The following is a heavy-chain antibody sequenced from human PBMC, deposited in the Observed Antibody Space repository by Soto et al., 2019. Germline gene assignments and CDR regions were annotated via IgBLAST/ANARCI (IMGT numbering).Heavy chain of an antibody. Sequence: QVQLVQSGAEVKKPGASVKVSCKASGYTFTSYGISWVRQAPGQGLEWMGWISAYNGNTNYAQKLQGRDTMTTDTSTSSAYMELRSLRSDDTAVYYCAREGITMVRGVMGTGCDYWGQGTLVTVSS. CDR2: ISAYNGNT. J-gene: IGHJ4*02. CDR3: AREGITMVRGVMGTGCDY. V-gene: IGHV1-18*04. CDR1: GYTFTSYG. D-gene: IGHD3-10*01.